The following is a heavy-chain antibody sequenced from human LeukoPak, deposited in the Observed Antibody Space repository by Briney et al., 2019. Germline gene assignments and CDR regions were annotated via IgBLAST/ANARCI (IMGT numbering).Heavy chain of an antibody. CDR3: ARDRRLLYFGELFHDAFDI. Sequence: AGGSLRLSCAASGFTFAGYAMTWVRQAPGKGLEWVSLISGSGGSTYYADSVKGRFTISRDNSTNTLYLQMNSLRAEDTAVYYCARDRRLLYFGELFHDAFDIWGQGTMVTVSS. CDR1: GFTFAGYA. D-gene: IGHD3-10*01. CDR2: ISGSGGST. V-gene: IGHV3-23*01. J-gene: IGHJ3*02.